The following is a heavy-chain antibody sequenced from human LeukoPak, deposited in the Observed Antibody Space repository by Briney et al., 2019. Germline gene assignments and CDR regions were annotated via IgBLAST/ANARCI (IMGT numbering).Heavy chain of an antibody. J-gene: IGHJ4*02. Sequence: PSQTLSLICAVSGASISSGDYSWSWIRQPPGKGLEWIGYIYHSGSTTYNPSLKSRLTISLDRSKNQISLKLNSVTAADTAVYYCAADYTSRSYRFDHWGQGTLVTVSS. V-gene: IGHV4-30-2*01. CDR1: GASISSGDYS. D-gene: IGHD3-10*01. CDR3: AADYTSRSYRFDH. CDR2: IYHSGST.